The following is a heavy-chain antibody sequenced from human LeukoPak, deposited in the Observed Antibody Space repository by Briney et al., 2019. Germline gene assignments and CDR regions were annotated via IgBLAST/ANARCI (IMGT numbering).Heavy chain of an antibody. J-gene: IGHJ4*02. Sequence: PGRSLRLSCAASGFTFSSYGMHWVRQAPGKGLEWVAVISYDGSNKFYADSVKGRFTISRDNSENTMYLQMNSLRVEDTAVYYCAKDLSGWYYRGQGTLVTVSS. D-gene: IGHD6-19*01. CDR1: GFTFSSYG. CDR2: ISYDGSNK. CDR3: AKDLSGWYY. V-gene: IGHV3-30*18.